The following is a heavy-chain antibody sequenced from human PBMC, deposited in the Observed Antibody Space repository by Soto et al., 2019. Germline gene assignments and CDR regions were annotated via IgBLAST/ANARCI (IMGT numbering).Heavy chain of an antibody. Sequence: QVQLVESGGGVVQPGRSLRLSCAASGFTFSSYGMHWVRQAPGKGLEWVAVIWYDGSNKYYADSVKGRFTISRDNSKNTLYLQMNSLRAEDTAVYYCARVGGSGPQYAFDIWGQGTMVTVAS. CDR3: ARVGGSGPQYAFDI. J-gene: IGHJ3*02. CDR1: GFTFSSYG. D-gene: IGHD3-3*01. CDR2: IWYDGSNK. V-gene: IGHV3-33*01.